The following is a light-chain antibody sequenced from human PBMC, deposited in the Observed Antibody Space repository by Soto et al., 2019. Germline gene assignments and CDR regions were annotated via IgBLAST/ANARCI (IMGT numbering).Light chain of an antibody. J-gene: IGKJ3*01. CDR1: QSVSSSY. V-gene: IGKV3-20*01. CDR2: GTS. Sequence: EIVLTQSPGTLSLSPGERATLSCRASQSVSSSYLAWYQQKPGQAPRLLIYGTSSRATSIPDRFSGSWSGTDFTLTISRLKPEDFTVYYCQQYGSFTFGPGTKVDIK. CDR3: QQYGSFT.